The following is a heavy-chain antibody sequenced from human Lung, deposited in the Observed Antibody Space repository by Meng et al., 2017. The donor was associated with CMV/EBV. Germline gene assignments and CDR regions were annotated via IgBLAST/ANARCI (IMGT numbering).Heavy chain of an antibody. D-gene: IGHD2-8*01. CDR3: ARRTSGQTRGADV. Sequence: GESLKISCKASGYSFSRYWIGWVRQMPGKGLEWMGIIYPGDSDTRYSPSFQGQVTISVDRSINTAYVQWSSLRASDTAMYYCARRTSGQTRGADVWGQRTLVXVSS. V-gene: IGHV5-51*01. CDR2: IYPGDSDT. J-gene: IGHJ4*02. CDR1: GYSFSRYW.